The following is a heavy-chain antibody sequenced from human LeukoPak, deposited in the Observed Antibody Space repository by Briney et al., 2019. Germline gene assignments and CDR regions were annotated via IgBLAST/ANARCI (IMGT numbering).Heavy chain of an antibody. J-gene: IGHJ6*02. CDR1: GFTFSDYY. V-gene: IGHV3-11*01. CDR2: ISSSGSTI. CDR3: ARDIVVVPAHSDYYYYGMDV. Sequence: GGSLRLSCAASGFTFSDYYMSWIRQAPGKGLEWVSYISSSGSTIYYADSVKGRFTISRDNAKNSLYLQMNSLRAEDTAVYYCARDIVVVPAHSDYYYYGMDVWGQGTTVTVSS. D-gene: IGHD2-2*01.